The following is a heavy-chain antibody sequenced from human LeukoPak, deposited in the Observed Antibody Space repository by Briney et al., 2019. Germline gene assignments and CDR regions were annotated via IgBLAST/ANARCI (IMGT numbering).Heavy chain of an antibody. V-gene: IGHV3-21*01. J-gene: IGHJ6*02. CDR3: ARDLLPAASGDYYGMDV. CDR1: GFTFSSYS. Sequence: GGSLRLSCAASGFTFSSYSMNWVRQAPGKGLEWVSSISSSSSYICYADSVKGRFTISRDNAKNSLYLQMNSLRAEDTAVYYCARDLLPAASGDYYGMDVWGQGTTVTVSS. D-gene: IGHD2-2*01. CDR2: ISSSSSYI.